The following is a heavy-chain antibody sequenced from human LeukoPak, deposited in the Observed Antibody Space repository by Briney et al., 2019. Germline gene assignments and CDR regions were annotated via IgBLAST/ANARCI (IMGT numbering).Heavy chain of an antibody. D-gene: IGHD2-21*02. V-gene: IGHV4-59*11. CDR1: SGSIRSHY. Sequence: PSETLSLTCTVSSGSIRSHYWSWSWQSPQRGLEWIGFIYYTGTTRYNPSLRGRVTMSVDSSRNHFSLKLTSMTAADTALYYCARLLNNDNAGDPDTFDMWGQGTMVTVSS. J-gene: IGHJ3*02. CDR2: IYYTGTT. CDR3: ARLLNNDNAGDPDTFDM.